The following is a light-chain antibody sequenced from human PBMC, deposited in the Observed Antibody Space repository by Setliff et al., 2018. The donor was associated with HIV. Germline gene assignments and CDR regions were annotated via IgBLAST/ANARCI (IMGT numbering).Light chain of an antibody. J-gene: IGLJ2*01. CDR2: QDS. V-gene: IGLV3-1*01. Sequence: SYELTQPPSVSVSPGQTASVTCSGHKLGDRYVSWYQQKPGQSPVLVMYQDSKRPSAIPERFSGSNSGDRATLTISGTQPVDGADYYCQAWDSLTVVLGGGTKVTVL. CDR1: KLGDRY. CDR3: QAWDSLTVV.